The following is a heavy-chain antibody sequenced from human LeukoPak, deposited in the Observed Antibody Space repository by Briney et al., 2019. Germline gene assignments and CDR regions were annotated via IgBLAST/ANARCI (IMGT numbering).Heavy chain of an antibody. Sequence: SETLSLTCAVYGGSFSGYYWGWIRQPPGKGLEWIGSIFYSGNTYYNPSLRSRVTISVDTSKNQFSLQSKSVTAADTAMYYCARRGNNRNDFNWFDPWGQGILVTVSS. V-gene: IGHV4-34*12. J-gene: IGHJ5*02. CDR2: IFYSGNT. D-gene: IGHD1-1*01. CDR1: GGSFSGYY. CDR3: ARRGNNRNDFNWFDP.